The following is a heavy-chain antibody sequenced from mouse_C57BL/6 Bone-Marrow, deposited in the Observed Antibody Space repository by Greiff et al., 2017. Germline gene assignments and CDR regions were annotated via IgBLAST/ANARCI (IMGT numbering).Heavy chain of an antibody. J-gene: IGHJ3*01. V-gene: IGHV1-50*01. D-gene: IGHD2-3*01. Sequence: QVQLQQPGAELVKPGASVKLFCKASGYTFTSYWMQWVKQRPGQGLEWIGEIDPSDSYTNYNQKFKGKATLTVDTSSSTAYMQLSSLTSEDSAVYYCARDGYYAWVAYWGQGTLVTVSA. CDR2: IDPSDSYT. CDR1: GYTFTSYW. CDR3: ARDGYYAWVAY.